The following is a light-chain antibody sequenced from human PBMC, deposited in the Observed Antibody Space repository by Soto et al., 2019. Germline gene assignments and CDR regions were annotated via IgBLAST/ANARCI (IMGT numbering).Light chain of an antibody. Sequence: EIVMTQSPATLSMSPGERATLSCRASQSISINLAWYQQKPGQAPRLLIYGASARATDVPARFSGSGSGTEFTLTISGLQSEDFAVYYCQHYNDWLITLGQGTRMETK. J-gene: IGKJ5*01. V-gene: IGKV3-15*01. CDR1: QSISIN. CDR2: GAS. CDR3: QHYNDWLIT.